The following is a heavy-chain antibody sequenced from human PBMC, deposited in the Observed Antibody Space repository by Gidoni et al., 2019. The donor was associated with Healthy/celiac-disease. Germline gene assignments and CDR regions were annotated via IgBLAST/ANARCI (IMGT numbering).Heavy chain of an antibody. D-gene: IGHD3-10*01. CDR1: GGSFSGYY. CDR3: ARAISMVQGFKVAFDI. V-gene: IGHV4-34*01. J-gene: IGHJ3*02. CDR2: INHSGST. Sequence: QVQLQQWGAGLLKPSETLSLTCAVYGGSFSGYYWSWIRQPPGKGLEWIGEINHSGSTNYNPSLKSRVTISVDTSKNQFSLKLSSVTAADTAVYYCARAISMVQGFKVAFDIWGQGTMVTVSS.